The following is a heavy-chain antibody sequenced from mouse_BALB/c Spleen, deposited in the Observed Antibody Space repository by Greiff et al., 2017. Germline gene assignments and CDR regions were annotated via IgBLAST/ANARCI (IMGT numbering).Heavy chain of an antibody. D-gene: IGHD2-1*01. CDR2: ISYDGSN. Sequence: EVQLQESGPGLVKPSQSLSLTCSVTGYSITSGYYWNWIRQFPGNKLEWMGYISYDGSNNYNPSLKNRISITRDTSKNQFFLKLNSVTTEDTATYYCASLWYPAWFAYWGQGTLVTVSA. J-gene: IGHJ3*01. CDR1: GYSITSGYY. CDR3: ASLWYPAWFAY. V-gene: IGHV3-6*02.